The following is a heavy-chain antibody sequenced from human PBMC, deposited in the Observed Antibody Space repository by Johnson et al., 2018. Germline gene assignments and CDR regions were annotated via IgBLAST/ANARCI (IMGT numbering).Heavy chain of an antibody. D-gene: IGHD6-13*01. Sequence: VQLVESGGVVVQPGGSLRLSCAASGFTFDDYSMHWVRQAPGKGLEWVSLISWDGGSTYYADSVKGRFTIYRDNRKNSMYLQMNSLRTEDTALYYCAKDISRVGIAAAGTVGFQHWGQGTLVTVSS. CDR1: GFTFDDYS. J-gene: IGHJ1*01. CDR2: ISWDGGST. V-gene: IGHV3-43*01. CDR3: AKDISRVGIAAAGTVGFQH.